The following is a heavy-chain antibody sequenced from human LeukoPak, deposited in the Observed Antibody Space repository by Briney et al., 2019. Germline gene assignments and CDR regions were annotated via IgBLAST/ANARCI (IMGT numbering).Heavy chain of an antibody. CDR2: IHTGGTT. V-gene: IGHV3-53*01. J-gene: IGHJ4*02. CDR1: GFTVSSNY. Sequence: GGSLRLSCAASGFTVSSNYMNWVRQAPGKGLEWVSVIHTGGTTHYADSVKGRFTISKDNSNNTVFLQMNSVRVEDTAVYYCARVWFGYFFQWGQGVLVTVSS. D-gene: IGHD3-10*01. CDR3: ARVWFGYFFQ.